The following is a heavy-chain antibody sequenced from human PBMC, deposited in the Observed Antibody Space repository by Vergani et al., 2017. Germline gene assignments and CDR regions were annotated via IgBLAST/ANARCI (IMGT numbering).Heavy chain of an antibody. CDR2: INHSGST. V-gene: IGHV4-34*01. CDR1: GGSFSGYY. J-gene: IGHJ6*03. CDR3: ARAASINGTNYYYYYMDV. Sequence: QVQLQQWGAGLLKPSETLSLTCAVYGGSFSGYYWSWIRQPPGKGLEWIGEINHSGSTNYNPSLKSRVTISVDTSKNQFSLKLSSVTAADTAVYYCARAASINGTNYYYYYMDVWGKGTTVTVSS. D-gene: IGHD1-20*01.